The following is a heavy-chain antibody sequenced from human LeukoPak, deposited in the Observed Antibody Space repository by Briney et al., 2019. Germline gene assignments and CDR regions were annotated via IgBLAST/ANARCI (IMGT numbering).Heavy chain of an antibody. CDR2: ISGSGGST. CDR1: GFTFSSYA. Sequence: GGSLRLSCAASGFTFSSYAMSWVRQAPGKGLEWVSAISGSGGSTYYADSVKGRFTISRDNSKNTLYLQMNSLRAEETAVYYCARGGIQLWFPFDYWGQGILVTVSS. J-gene: IGHJ4*02. CDR3: ARGGIQLWFPFDY. V-gene: IGHV3-23*01. D-gene: IGHD5-18*01.